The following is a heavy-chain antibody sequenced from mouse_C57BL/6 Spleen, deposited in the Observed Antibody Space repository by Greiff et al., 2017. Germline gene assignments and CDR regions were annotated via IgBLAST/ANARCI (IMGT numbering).Heavy chain of an antibody. J-gene: IGHJ1*03. CDR3: FTTVVGYWYFDV. V-gene: IGHV6-3*01. CDR2: IRLKSDNYAT. D-gene: IGHD1-1*01. Sequence: EVKVVESGGGLVQPGGSMKLSCVASGFTFSNYWMNWVRQSPEKGLEWVAQIRLKSDNYATHYAESVKGRFTISRDDSKSSVYLQMNNLRAEDTGIYYCFTTVVGYWYFDVWGTGTTVTVSS. CDR1: GFTFSNYW.